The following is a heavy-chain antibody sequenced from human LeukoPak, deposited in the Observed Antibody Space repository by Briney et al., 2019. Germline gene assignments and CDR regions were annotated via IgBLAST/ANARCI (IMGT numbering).Heavy chain of an antibody. V-gene: IGHV4-34*01. CDR3: ARGDYYDSSDDFDY. CDR1: GGSISSYY. D-gene: IGHD3-22*01. Sequence: SETLSLTCTVSGGSISSYYWSWIRQPPGKGLEWIGEINHSGSTNYNPSLKSRVTISVDTSKNQFSLKLSSVTAADTAVYYCARGDYYDSSDDFDYWGQGTLVTVSS. J-gene: IGHJ4*02. CDR2: INHSGST.